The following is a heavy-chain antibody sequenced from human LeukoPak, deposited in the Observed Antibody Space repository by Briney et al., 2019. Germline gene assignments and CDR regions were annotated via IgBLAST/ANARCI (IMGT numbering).Heavy chain of an antibody. CDR1: GRTFSSYA. CDR2: LLPIFGTA. CDR3: ARGNPKVVVILDAFDI. Sequence: GASVKVSCKASGRTFSSYAISWVRQAPGQGLEWMGGLLPIFGTANYAQKFQGRVTITTDESTSTAYMELSSLRSEDTAVYYCARGNPKVVVILDAFDIWGQGTMVTVSS. D-gene: IGHD3-22*01. V-gene: IGHV1-69*05. J-gene: IGHJ3*02.